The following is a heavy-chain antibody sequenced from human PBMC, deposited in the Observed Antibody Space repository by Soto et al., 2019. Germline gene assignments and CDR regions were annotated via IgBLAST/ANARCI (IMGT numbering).Heavy chain of an antibody. V-gene: IGHV3-53*01. CDR1: GFTVSSNY. J-gene: IGHJ6*02. Sequence: SLRLSCAASGFTVSSNYMSWVRQAPGKGLEWVSVIYSGGSTYYADSVKGRFTISRDNSKNTLYLQMNSLRAEDTAVYYCARDSDYYDSSGYPIYYGMDVWGRGTTVTVSS. D-gene: IGHD3-22*01. CDR2: IYSGGST. CDR3: ARDSDYYDSSGYPIYYGMDV.